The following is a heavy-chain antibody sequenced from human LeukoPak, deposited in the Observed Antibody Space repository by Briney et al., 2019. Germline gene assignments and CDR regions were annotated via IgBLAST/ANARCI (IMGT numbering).Heavy chain of an antibody. D-gene: IGHD6-19*01. V-gene: IGHV4-59*01. CDR2: TYYSGST. Sequence: SETLSLTCTVSGGSISSYYWSWIRQPPGKGLEWIGYTYYSGSTNYNPSLKSRVTTSVDTSKNQFSLKLSSVTAADTAVYYCASTRLGQWLVYYFDYWGQGTLVTVSS. J-gene: IGHJ4*02. CDR1: GGSISSYY. CDR3: ASTRLGQWLVYYFDY.